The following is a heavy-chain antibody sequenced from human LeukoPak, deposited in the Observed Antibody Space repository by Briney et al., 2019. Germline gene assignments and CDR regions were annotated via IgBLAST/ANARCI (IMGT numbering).Heavy chain of an antibody. CDR3: AKDLGWIQFGY. J-gene: IGHJ4*02. V-gene: IGHV3-23*01. CDR2: VSPNGETA. D-gene: IGHD5-18*01. CDR1: GFTFSTYT. Sequence: GGSLRLSCSASGFTFSTYTMNWVRQLPGKGLEWVSGVSPNGETAYYADSVKGRFTISRDNSKNTVYLQVRSLRAEDTAVYYCAKDLGWIQFGYWGQGALVTVSS.